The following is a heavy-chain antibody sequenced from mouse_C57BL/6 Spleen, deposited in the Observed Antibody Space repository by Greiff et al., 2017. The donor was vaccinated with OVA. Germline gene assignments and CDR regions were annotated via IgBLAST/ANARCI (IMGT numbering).Heavy chain of an antibody. J-gene: IGHJ4*01. CDR2: IDPETGGT. V-gene: IGHV1-15*01. Sequence: VQLQQSGAELVRPGASVTLSCKASGYTFTDYEMHWVKQTPVHGLEWIGAIDPETGGTAYNQKFKGKAILTADKSSSTAYMELRSLTSEDSAVYYCTRADYYAIDYWGQGTSVTVSS. CDR3: TRADYYAIDY. CDR1: GYTFTDYE.